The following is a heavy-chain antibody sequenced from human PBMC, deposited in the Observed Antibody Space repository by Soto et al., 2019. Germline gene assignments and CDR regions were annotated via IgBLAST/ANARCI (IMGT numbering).Heavy chain of an antibody. CDR1: GYTFTSYG. CDR2: ISAYNGNT. CDR3: ASHISRDWIYGGYRFDP. J-gene: IGHJ5*02. Sequence: GASVKVSCKASGYTFTSYGISWVRQAPGQGLEWMGWISAYNGNTNYAQKLQGRVTRTTDTSTSTAYMEVRSLRSDDTAAYYCASHISRDWIYGGYRFDPWGQGTLVTVSS. V-gene: IGHV1-18*01. D-gene: IGHD1-7*01.